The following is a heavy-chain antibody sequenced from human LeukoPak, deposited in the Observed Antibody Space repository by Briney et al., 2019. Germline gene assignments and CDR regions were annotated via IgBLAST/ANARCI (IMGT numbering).Heavy chain of an antibody. D-gene: IGHD6-13*01. CDR3: ARGYIAAAGDYFDY. CDR1: GGSFSGYY. CDR2: INHSGST. J-gene: IGHJ4*02. Sequence: SETLSLTCAVYGGSFSGYYWSWIRQPPGKGLEWIGEINHSGSTNYNPSLKSRVTISVDTSKNQSSLKLSSVTAADTAVYYCARGYIAAAGDYFDYWGQGTLVTVSS. V-gene: IGHV4-34*01.